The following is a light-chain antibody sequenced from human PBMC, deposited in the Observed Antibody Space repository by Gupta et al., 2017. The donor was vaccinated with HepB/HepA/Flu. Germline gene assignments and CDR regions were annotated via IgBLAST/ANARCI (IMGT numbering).Light chain of an antibody. CDR3: GTCDSSMSAAV. CDR1: SSNIGNNY. J-gene: IGLJ2*01. V-gene: IGLV1-51*02. Sequence: QSVLTQPPSVSAALGQKVTISCSGSSSNIGNNYVCWYQQLPGSAPKLLIYEDNKRPTAMPDRISGSKSGTTATLGITVLQNGDEADYYCGTCDSSMSAAVVGGGTELTVL. CDR2: EDN.